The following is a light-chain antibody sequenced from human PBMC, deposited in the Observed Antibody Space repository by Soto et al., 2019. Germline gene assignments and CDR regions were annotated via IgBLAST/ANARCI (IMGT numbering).Light chain of an antibody. CDR1: QSVSSSY. CDR3: QQYGSSPIT. CDR2: GAS. J-gene: IGKJ5*01. V-gene: IGKV3-20*01. Sequence: SGFQQSPSTLSLSPGGRVLLSFRVSQSVSSSYLAWFQQKPGQAPRLLIYGASSRATGIPDRFSGSGSGTDFTLTISRLEPEDFAVYYCQQYGSSPITFGRGPRLEI.